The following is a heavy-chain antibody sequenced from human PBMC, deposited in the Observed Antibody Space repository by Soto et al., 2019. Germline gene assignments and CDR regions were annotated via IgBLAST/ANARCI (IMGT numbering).Heavy chain of an antibody. D-gene: IGHD2-15*01. CDR3: ATDQAGGYFYYYGMVV. CDR2: IRSKGDGGTT. Sequence: GGSLRLSCAASGFTFSHAWMSWVRQAPGKGLEWVGRIRSKGDGGTTDYAAPVKGRFTISGDDSKNTLFLQMNILKAEDTAVYYCATDQAGGYFYYYGMVVWGQGTTVTVSS. V-gene: IGHV3-15*01. CDR1: GFTFSHAW. J-gene: IGHJ6*02.